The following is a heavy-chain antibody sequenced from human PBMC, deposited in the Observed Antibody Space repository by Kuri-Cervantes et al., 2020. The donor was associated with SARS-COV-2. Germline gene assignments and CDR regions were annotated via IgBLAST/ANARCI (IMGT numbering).Heavy chain of an antibody. V-gene: IGHV3-9*01. J-gene: IGHJ6*03. CDR2: ISWNSGSI. CDR1: GFTFDDYA. CDR3: AKDGYSYGRAYYYYMDV. Sequence: SLKISCAASGFTFDDYAMHWVRQAPGKGLEWVSGISWNSGSIGYADSVKGRFTISRDNAKNSLYPQMNSLRAEDTALYYCAKDGYSYGRAYYYYMDVWGKGTTVTVSS. D-gene: IGHD5-18*01.